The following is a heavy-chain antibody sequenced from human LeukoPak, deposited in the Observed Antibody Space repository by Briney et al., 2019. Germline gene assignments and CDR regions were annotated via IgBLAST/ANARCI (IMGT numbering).Heavy chain of an antibody. Sequence: SETLSLTCTVSGGSISSYYWSWIRQPPGKGLEWIGYIYYSGSTNYNPSLKSRVTISVDTSKNQFSLKLSSVTAADTAVYYCASLPAADPTHGRRRFDYWGLGTLVTVSS. CDR1: GGSISSYY. J-gene: IGHJ4*02. V-gene: IGHV4-59*01. CDR3: ASLPAADPTHGRRRFDY. D-gene: IGHD2-2*01. CDR2: IYYSGST.